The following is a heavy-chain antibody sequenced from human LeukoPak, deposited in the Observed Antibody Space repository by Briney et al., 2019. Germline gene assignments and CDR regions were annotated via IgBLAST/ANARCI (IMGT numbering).Heavy chain of an antibody. Sequence: ASVNVSCKASGYTFTGYYMHWVRQATGQGLERMGWINPNSGGTNYAQKFQGRVTMTRDTSISTAYMELSRLRSDDTAVYYCAADLLDRASSWSGGYYYYGMDVWGQGTTVTVSS. CDR3: AADLLDRASSWSGGYYYYGMDV. V-gene: IGHV1-2*02. D-gene: IGHD6-13*01. J-gene: IGHJ6*02. CDR1: GYTFTGYY. CDR2: INPNSGGT.